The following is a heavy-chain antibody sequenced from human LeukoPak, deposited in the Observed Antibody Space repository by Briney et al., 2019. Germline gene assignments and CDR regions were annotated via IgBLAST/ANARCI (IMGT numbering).Heavy chain of an antibody. V-gene: IGHV4-34*01. Sequence: GSLRLSCAASGFTFSSYRMNWIRQPPGKGLEWIGEINHSGSTNYNPSLKSRVTISVDTSKNQFSLKLSSVTAADTAVYYCARGGPSGYSLNWFDPWGQGTLVTVSS. CDR1: GFTFSSYR. CDR2: INHSGST. CDR3: ARGGPSGYSLNWFDP. J-gene: IGHJ5*02. D-gene: IGHD6-13*01.